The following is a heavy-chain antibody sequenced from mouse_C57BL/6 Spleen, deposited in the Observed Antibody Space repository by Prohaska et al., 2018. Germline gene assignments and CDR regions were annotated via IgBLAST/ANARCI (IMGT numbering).Heavy chain of an antibody. Sequence: QVQLQQPGTELVKPGASVKLSCKASGDTFTSYWMHWVKKRPGQGLEWIGNINPSNGGTNYNEKVKGKDKLIVDKASSKAYMQLSSLTSEDSAVYDCARGTWYFDVWGTGTTVTVSS. V-gene: IGHV1-53*01. CDR1: GDTFTSYW. CDR2: INPSNGGT. J-gene: IGHJ1*03. CDR3: ARGTWYFDV.